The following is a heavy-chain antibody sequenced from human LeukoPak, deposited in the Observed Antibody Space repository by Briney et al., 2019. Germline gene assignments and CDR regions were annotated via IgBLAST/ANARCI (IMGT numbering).Heavy chain of an antibody. Sequence: PSETLSLTCAVYGGSFSGYYWSWIRQPPGKGLEWIGEINHSGSTNYNPSLKSRVTISVDTSKNQFSLKLSSVTAADTAVYYCAREATGYSSSWYLEPGTNYYYYYMDVWGKGTTVTISS. CDR2: INHSGST. CDR3: AREATGYSSSWYLEPGTNYYYYYMDV. D-gene: IGHD6-13*01. CDR1: GGSFSGYY. J-gene: IGHJ6*03. V-gene: IGHV4-34*01.